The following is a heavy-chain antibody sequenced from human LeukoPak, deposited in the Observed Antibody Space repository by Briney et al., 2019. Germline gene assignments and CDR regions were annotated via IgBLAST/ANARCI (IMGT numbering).Heavy chain of an antibody. D-gene: IGHD6-19*01. Sequence: GGSLRLSCAASGFAFDDYGMSWVRQAPGKGLEWVSGINWNGGSTGYADSVKGRFTISRDNAKNSLYLQMNSLRAEDTALYYCVRAWLGSTGGDYWGQGTLVTVSS. V-gene: IGHV3-20*04. CDR2: INWNGGST. J-gene: IGHJ4*02. CDR3: VRAWLGSTGGDY. CDR1: GFAFDDYG.